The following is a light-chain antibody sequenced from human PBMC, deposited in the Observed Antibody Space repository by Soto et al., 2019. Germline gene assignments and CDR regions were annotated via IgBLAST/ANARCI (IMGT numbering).Light chain of an antibody. J-gene: IGKJ4*01. V-gene: IGKV1-39*01. CDR1: QSISSY. CDR2: AAS. CDR3: QQSYSTLFT. Sequence: DLQMTQSPSSLSASVGDRVTITCRASQSISSYLNWYQQKPEKAPKLLIYAASSLQSGVPSRFSGSGSGTDFTLTISSLQPEDFATYYCQQSYSTLFTFGGGTKVEIK.